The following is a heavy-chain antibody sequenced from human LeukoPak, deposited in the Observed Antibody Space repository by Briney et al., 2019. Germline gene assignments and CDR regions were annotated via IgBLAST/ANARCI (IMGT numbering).Heavy chain of an antibody. Sequence: ASVKVSCKASGYTFTGYYMYWVRQAPGQGLEWMGWINPNGGGTNYAQKFQGRVTMTRDTSIATAYMELPRLTSDDTAVYYCAREVSVAGTMVDYWGQGTLVTVSS. CDR1: GYTFTGYY. CDR2: INPNGGGT. J-gene: IGHJ4*02. V-gene: IGHV1-2*02. D-gene: IGHD6-19*01. CDR3: AREVSVAGTMVDY.